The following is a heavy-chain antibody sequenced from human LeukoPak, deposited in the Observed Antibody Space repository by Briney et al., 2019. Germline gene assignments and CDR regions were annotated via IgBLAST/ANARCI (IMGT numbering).Heavy chain of an antibody. CDR3: AKDWGNIVVVPAALEYSQH. CDR1: GFTFSSYG. D-gene: IGHD2-2*01. V-gene: IGHV3-30*02. J-gene: IGHJ1*01. Sequence: GGSLRLSCGASGFTFSSYGMHWVRQAPGKGQEWVAFIRYDGSNKYYADSVKGRFTISRDNSKNTLYLQMNSLSAEDTAVYYCAKDWGNIVVVPAALEYSQHWGQGTLVTVSS. CDR2: IRYDGSNK.